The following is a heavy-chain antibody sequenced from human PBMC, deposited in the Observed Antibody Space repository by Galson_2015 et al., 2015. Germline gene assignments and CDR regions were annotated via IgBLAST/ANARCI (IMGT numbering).Heavy chain of an antibody. CDR3: ARARGAYAFDI. CDR1: GFTFSDSY. J-gene: IGHJ3*02. D-gene: IGHD1-26*01. V-gene: IGHV3-11*01. Sequence: SLRLSCAVSGFTFSDSYMSWIRQASGKGPECVSYISNSGSTMYYADTVKGRFIISRDNAKNSLYLQMNSLSAEDTAVYYCARARGAYAFDIWGQGTMVTVSS. CDR2: ISNSGSTM.